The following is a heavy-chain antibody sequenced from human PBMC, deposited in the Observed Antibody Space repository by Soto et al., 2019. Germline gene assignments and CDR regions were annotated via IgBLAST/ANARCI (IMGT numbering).Heavy chain of an antibody. CDR2: ISYDGTEK. Sequence: QVQLVESGGGVVQPGRSLRLSCAASGFTFSSYGIHWVRQAPGKGLEWVALISYDGTEKYYADSVKGRFTISRDNSKNTPYLQSSSLGPEDTAVYYCVKERYAQLWLEDYGMDVWGQGTTGTV. D-gene: IGHD5-18*01. J-gene: IGHJ6*02. CDR1: GFTFSSYG. CDR3: VKERYAQLWLEDYGMDV. V-gene: IGHV3-30*18.